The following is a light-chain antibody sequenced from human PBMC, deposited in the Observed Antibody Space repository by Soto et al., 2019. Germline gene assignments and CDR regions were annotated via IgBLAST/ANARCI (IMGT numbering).Light chain of an antibody. CDR2: GNS. V-gene: IGLV1-40*01. J-gene: IGLJ2*01. Sequence: QTVVTQPPSVSGAPGQRVTISCTGSSSNIGAGYDVHWYQQLPGTAPKLLIYGNSNRPSGVPDRFSGAKSGTSACLAITGLQAEDEADYYCQSYDSSLSGSVVFGGGTKVTVL. CDR1: SSNIGAGYD. CDR3: QSYDSSLSGSVV.